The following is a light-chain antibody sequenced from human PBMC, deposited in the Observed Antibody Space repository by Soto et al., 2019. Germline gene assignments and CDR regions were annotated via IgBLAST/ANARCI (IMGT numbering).Light chain of an antibody. Sequence: ERATLSCRASQRVSSYLAWYQQKPGQAPRLLIYDASHGATGIPARFSGSGSGTDFTLTFRSLEPEDFAVPFCPQRSNPLTFGGMTTVE. V-gene: IGKV3-11*01. CDR1: QRVSSY. CDR2: DAS. CDR3: PQRSNPLT. J-gene: IGKJ4*01.